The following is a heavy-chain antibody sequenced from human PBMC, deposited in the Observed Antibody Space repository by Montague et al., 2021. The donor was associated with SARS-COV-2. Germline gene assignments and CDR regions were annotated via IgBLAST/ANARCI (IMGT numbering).Heavy chain of an antibody. CDR2: IYSNDEK. CDR3: AHLIRYYDIFTGIPFDY. Sequence: PALVKPTQTLTLTCTFSGFSLSTPNVGVGWIRQPPGKALEWVAVIYSNDEKRYSPSLRNRLTITKDTAKNQVVLSLTYVDPVDTATYYCAHLIRYYDIFTGIPFDYWGQGSRFTVSS. V-gene: IGHV2-5*01. D-gene: IGHD3-9*01. CDR1: GFSLSTPNVG. J-gene: IGHJ4*02.